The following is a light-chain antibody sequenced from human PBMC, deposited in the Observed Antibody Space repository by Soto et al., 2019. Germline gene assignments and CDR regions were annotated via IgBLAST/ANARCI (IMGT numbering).Light chain of an antibody. Sequence: EIVMTQSPATLSVSPGERATLSCRASQRVSSNLAWYQQKPGQAPRLLIYGASTRATGIPARFSGSGSGTECTRTISSLQSEDFAVYYWQQYNNWPLYTFGQGTKLEIK. V-gene: IGKV3-15*01. J-gene: IGKJ2*01. CDR1: QRVSSN. CDR2: GAS. CDR3: QQYNNWPLYT.